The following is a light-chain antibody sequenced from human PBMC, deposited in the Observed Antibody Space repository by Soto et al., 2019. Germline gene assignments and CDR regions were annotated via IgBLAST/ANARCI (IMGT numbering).Light chain of an antibody. J-gene: IGKJ2*01. CDR3: QQRSNWYT. CDR1: QSVSSY. Sequence: EIVLTQSPATLSLSPGERATLSCRASQSVSSYLAWNQQKPGQAPRLLIYDASSRATGIPARFSGSGSGTDFTLTISSPEPEDFAVYYCQQRSNWYTFGQGTKLEIK. CDR2: DAS. V-gene: IGKV3-11*01.